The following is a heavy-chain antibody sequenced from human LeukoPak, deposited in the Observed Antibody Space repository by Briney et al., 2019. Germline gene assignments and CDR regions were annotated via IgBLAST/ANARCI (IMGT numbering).Heavy chain of an antibody. CDR2: ISTSSSTI. J-gene: IGHJ4*02. CDR1: GFTFSSYT. CDR3: AKGGSYYYDTSGYYPH. V-gene: IGHV3-48*02. Sequence: GGSLRLSCAASGFTFSSYTMKWVRQAPGKGLEWVSHISTSSSTIYYADSVKGRFTISRDNAKNSLYLQMNSLRDEDTAMYYCAKGGSYYYDTSGYYPHWGQGTLVTVSS. D-gene: IGHD3-22*01.